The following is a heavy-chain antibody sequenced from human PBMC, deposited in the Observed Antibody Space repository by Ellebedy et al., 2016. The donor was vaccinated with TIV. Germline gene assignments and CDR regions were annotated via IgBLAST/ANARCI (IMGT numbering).Heavy chain of an antibody. CDR1: GFTFSIYW. Sequence: PGGSLRLSCAASGFTFSIYWMSWVRQAPGKGLEWVSAISASADSTYYADSVKGRFTISRDNSKNSLYLQMNSLRAEDTAVYYCARGLTASPRAPGDYWGQGTLVTVSS. CDR3: ARGLTASPRAPGDY. V-gene: IGHV3-23*01. CDR2: ISASADST. D-gene: IGHD1-20*01. J-gene: IGHJ4*02.